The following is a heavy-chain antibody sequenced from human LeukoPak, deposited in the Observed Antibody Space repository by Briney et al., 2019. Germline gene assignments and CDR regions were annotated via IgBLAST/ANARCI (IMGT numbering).Heavy chain of an antibody. CDR3: ARHNPVIVATITGAGIDY. D-gene: IGHD5-12*01. CDR1: GGSISSSSYY. Sequence: SETLSLTCTVSGGSISSSSYYWGRIRQPPGKGLEWIGSIYYSGSTYYNPSLKSRVTISVDTSKNQFSLKLSSVTAADTAVYYCARHNPVIVATITGAGIDYWGQGTWSPSPQ. V-gene: IGHV4-39*01. CDR2: IYYSGST. J-gene: IGHJ4*02.